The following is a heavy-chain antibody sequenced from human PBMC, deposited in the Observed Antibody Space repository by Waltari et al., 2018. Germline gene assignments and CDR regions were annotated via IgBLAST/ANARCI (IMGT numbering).Heavy chain of an antibody. CDR2: IGAAGET. CDR1: GFPPRTYD. CDR3: ARGDPTAGAIDY. Sequence: EVQLVESGGGLVQPGGSLGLSCAASGFPPRTYDMHWVRQVRGKGLEWVASIGAAGETKYLDSVKGRFTISRESAKNSLNLQMNSLTGGDTAVYHCARGDPTAGAIDYWGQGTLVTVSS. J-gene: IGHJ4*02. D-gene: IGHD3-9*01. V-gene: IGHV3-13*01.